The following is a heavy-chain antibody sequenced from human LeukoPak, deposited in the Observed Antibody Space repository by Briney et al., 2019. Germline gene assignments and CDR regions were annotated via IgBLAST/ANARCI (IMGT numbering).Heavy chain of an antibody. CDR1: GGSFSGYY. CDR2: INHSGST. CDR3: ARGVGSSSWYDSDNWFDP. J-gene: IGHJ5*02. Sequence: PSETLSLTCAVYGGSFSGYYWSWNRQPPGKGLEWIGEINHSGSTNYNPSLKSRVTISVDTSKNQFSLKLSSVTAADTAVYYCARGVGSSSWYDSDNWFDPWGQGTLVTVSS. V-gene: IGHV4-34*01. D-gene: IGHD6-13*01.